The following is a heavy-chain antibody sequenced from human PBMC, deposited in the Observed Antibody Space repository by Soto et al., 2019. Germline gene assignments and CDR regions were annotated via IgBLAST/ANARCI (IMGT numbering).Heavy chain of an antibody. CDR1: GGTFSSYT. Sequence: QVQLVQSGAEVKKPGSSVKVSCKASGGTFSSYTISWVRQAPGQGLEWMGRIIPILGIANYAQKFQGRVTITAVKATSTGYMELSSVRSEDTAVYYCERVRVNDLVYWGQGALVTVSS. CDR2: IIPILGIA. V-gene: IGHV1-69*02. D-gene: IGHD1-1*01. J-gene: IGHJ4*02. CDR3: ERVRVNDLVY.